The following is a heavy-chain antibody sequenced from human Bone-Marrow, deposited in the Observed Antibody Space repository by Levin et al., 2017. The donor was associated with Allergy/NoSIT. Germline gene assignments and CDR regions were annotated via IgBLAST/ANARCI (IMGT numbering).Heavy chain of an antibody. Sequence: SETLSLTCTVSGGSVSSGDNYWSWVRQTPGKGLEWIGYIDSSGSTYYNPSLKSRLSISVDTSKNQFSQNLSSVTAADTAVYYCARDRMVRPYGMDVWGQGTTVTVSS. D-gene: IGHD2-8*01. J-gene: IGHJ6*02. CDR2: IDSSGST. CDR3: ARDRMVRPYGMDV. V-gene: IGHV4-30-4*01. CDR1: GGSVSSGDNY.